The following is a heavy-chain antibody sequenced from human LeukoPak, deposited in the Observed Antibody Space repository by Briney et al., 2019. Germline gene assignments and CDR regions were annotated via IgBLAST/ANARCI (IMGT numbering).Heavy chain of an antibody. V-gene: IGHV3-74*01. D-gene: IGHD6-19*01. Sequence: PGGSLRLSCAASGFSFSKYWMHWVRQVPGKGLVWVSRIKDDGKMTDYADSVKGRFTISRDNAKNTVYLQMNSLRTDETAVYYCARVSSGEQWLAFDYWGQGILVTVFS. J-gene: IGHJ4*02. CDR1: GFSFSKYW. CDR3: ARVSSGEQWLAFDY. CDR2: IKDDGKMT.